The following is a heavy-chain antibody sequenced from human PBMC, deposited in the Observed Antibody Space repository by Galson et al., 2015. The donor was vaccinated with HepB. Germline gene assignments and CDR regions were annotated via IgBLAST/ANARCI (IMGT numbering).Heavy chain of an antibody. D-gene: IGHD6-13*01. CDR3: ARDWGSNWSRATYYYYYYMDV. CDR1: GFTFSSHG. Sequence: SLRLSCAASGFTFSSHGLHWVRQAPGKGLEWVAVIWYDGRNEYYADSVKGRFTISRDNSKNTVDLQMNSLRAEDTAVYYCARDWGSNWSRATYYYYYYMDVWGKGTTVTVSS. J-gene: IGHJ6*03. V-gene: IGHV3-33*01. CDR2: IWYDGRNE.